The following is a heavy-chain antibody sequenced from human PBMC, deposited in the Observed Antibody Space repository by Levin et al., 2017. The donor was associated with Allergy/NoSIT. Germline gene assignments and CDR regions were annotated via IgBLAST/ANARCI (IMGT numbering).Heavy chain of an antibody. V-gene: IGHV3-49*03. CDR2: IRSKAYGGTT. D-gene: IGHD3-9*01. Sequence: GESLKISCTASGFTFGDYAMSWFRQAPGKGLEWVGFIRSKAYGGTTEYAASVKGRFTISRDDSKSIAYLQMNSLKTEDTAVYYCTREASYDILTGYYNEDYWGQGTLVTVSS. J-gene: IGHJ4*02. CDR3: TREASYDILTGYYNEDY. CDR1: GFTFGDYA.